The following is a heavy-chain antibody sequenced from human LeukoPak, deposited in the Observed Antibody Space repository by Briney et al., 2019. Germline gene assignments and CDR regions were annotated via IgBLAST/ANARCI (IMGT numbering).Heavy chain of an antibody. CDR1: GYTFTSYY. J-gene: IGHJ6*02. V-gene: IGHV1-46*01. CDR3: ARDQLYSSSLLDYYYGMDV. Sequence: ASVKVSCKASGYTFTSYYMHWVRQAPGQGLEWMGIINPSGGSTSYAQKFQGRVTMARDTSTSTVYMELSSLRSEDTAVYYCARDQLYSSSLLDYYYGMDVWGQGTTVTVSS. CDR2: INPSGGST. D-gene: IGHD6-13*01.